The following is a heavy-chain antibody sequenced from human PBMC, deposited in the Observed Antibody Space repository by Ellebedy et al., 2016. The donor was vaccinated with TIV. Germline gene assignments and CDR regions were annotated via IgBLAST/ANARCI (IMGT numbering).Heavy chain of an antibody. V-gene: IGHV3-11*04. CDR3: ATLPSLAAAGTGGHDAFDI. J-gene: IGHJ3*02. Sequence: PGGSLRLSCAASVFTFGDYYMSWVRQAPGKGLEWVSYISSSGSTIYYADSVKGRFTISRDNAKNSLYLQMNSLRADDTAVYYCATLPSLAAAGTGGHDAFDIWGQGTMVTVSS. CDR1: VFTFGDYY. D-gene: IGHD6-13*01. CDR2: ISSSGSTI.